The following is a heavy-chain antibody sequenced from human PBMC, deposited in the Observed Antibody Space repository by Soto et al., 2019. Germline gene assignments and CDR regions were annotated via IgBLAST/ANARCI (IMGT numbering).Heavy chain of an antibody. J-gene: IGHJ4*02. CDR2: IGRAGDP. V-gene: IGHV3-13*05. CDR1: GFTFSNYD. CDR3: AKNRELYYDGSRAHDS. Sequence: GGSLRLSCAASGFTFSNYDMHWVRQATGKGLEWVSGIGRAGDPYYPGSVKGRFTISREDAKNSLYLQMNSLRAEDAAIYYCAKNRELYYDGSRAHDSWGQGTLVTVSS. D-gene: IGHD3-16*01.